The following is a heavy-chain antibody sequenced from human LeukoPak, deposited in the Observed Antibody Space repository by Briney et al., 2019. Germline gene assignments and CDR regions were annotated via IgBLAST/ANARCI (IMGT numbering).Heavy chain of an antibody. CDR1: GGSFSGYY. D-gene: IGHD6-19*01. Sequence: NPSETLSLTCAVYGGSFSGYYWSWIRQPPGKGLEWIGEINHSGSTNYNPSLKSRVTISVDTSKNQFSLKLSSVTAADTAVYYCAREYSSGWYVFDYWGQGTLVTVSS. CDR3: AREYSSGWYVFDY. CDR2: INHSGST. J-gene: IGHJ4*02. V-gene: IGHV4-34*01.